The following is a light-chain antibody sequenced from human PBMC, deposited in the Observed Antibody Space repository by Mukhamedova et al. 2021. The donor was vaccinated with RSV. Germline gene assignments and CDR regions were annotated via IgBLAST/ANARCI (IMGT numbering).Light chain of an antibody. CDR3: NSRDSSGNHI. J-gene: IGLJ2*01. CDR1: LRSYY. CDR2: GKN. Sequence: LRSYYASWYQQKPGQGPVLVIYGKNNRPSGIPDRISGSSSGNTASSTITGAQAEDEADYYCNSRDSSGNHIFGGGTKLTVL. V-gene: IGLV3-19*01.